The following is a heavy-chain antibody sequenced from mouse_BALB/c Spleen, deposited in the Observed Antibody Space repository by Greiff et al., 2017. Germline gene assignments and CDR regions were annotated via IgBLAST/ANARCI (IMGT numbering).Heavy chain of an antibody. Sequence: VHLVESGPGLVAPSQSLSITCTVSGFSLTGYGVNWVRQPPGKGLEWLGMIWGDGSTDYNSALKSRLSISKDNSKSQVFLKMNSLQTDDTARYYCARDGGGYDGNYYAMDYWGQGTSVTVSS. CDR3: ARDGGGYDGNYYAMDY. D-gene: IGHD2-2*01. CDR2: IWGDGST. J-gene: IGHJ4*01. V-gene: IGHV2-6-7*01. CDR1: GFSLTGYG.